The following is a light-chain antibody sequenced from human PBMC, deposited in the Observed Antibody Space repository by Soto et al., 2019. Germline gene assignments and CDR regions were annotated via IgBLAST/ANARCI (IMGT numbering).Light chain of an antibody. CDR3: QQYDNLPLT. V-gene: IGKV1-33*01. CDR2: DAS. Sequence: DIHMTQSPSTLPASVGDRVTITCRASQSISNWLAWYQQKPGKAPKLLIYDASNLETGVPSRFSGSGSGTDFTFTISSLQPEDIATYYCQQYDNLPLTFGGGTKVDIK. CDR1: QSISNW. J-gene: IGKJ4*01.